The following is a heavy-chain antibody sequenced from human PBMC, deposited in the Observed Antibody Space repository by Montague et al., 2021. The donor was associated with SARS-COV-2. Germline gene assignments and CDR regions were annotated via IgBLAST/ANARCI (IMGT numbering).Heavy chain of an antibody. CDR2: T. D-gene: IGHD5-24*01. V-gene: IGHV3-23*01. Sequence: TYYADSLKGRFPISRDNSRNTLYLQMNSLRAEDTAIYYCAKDREMDYSADYWGQGTLVTVAS. J-gene: IGHJ4*02. CDR3: AKDREMDYSADY.